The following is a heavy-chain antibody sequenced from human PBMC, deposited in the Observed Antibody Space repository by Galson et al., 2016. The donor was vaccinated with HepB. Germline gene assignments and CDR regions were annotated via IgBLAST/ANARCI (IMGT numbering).Heavy chain of an antibody. CDR2: TSSGSSYI. Sequence: SLRLSCAASGFTLRSYVMNWVRQAPGKGLEWVSSTSSGSSYIYYADSAKGRFTISRDNAKNSLHLQMNSLRGDDTAVYYCARGYYNAMDVWGQGATVTVSS. J-gene: IGHJ6*02. CDR1: GFTLRSYV. V-gene: IGHV3-21*01. CDR3: ARGYYNAMDV.